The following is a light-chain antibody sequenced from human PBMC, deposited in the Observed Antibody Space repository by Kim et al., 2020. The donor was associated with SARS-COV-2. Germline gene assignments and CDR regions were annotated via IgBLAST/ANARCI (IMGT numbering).Light chain of an antibody. J-gene: IGKJ4*01. CDR1: QSITNY. CDR2: SAS. CDR3: QQTYSTPVT. Sequence: ASVGDRVTITCRPSQSITNYLNWYQQKPGKAPKLLIYSASSLQSGVPSRFSGSGSGTVFTLNVSSLQPEDFAAYYCQQTYSTPVTFGGGTKVDIK. V-gene: IGKV1-39*01.